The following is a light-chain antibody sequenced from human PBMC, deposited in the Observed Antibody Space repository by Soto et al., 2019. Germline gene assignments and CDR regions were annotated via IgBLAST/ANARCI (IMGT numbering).Light chain of an antibody. Sequence: EIVLTQSPGTLSLSPGERATLSCRASQSVSSSYLAWYQQKPGQAPRLLIYAASTRATGIPARFIGNGSGTEFTLTISSLQSEDFATYFCQQLNSYPPWTFGQGTKVDIK. J-gene: IGKJ1*01. CDR3: QQLNSYPPWT. V-gene: IGKV3-20*01. CDR2: AAS. CDR1: QSVSSSY.